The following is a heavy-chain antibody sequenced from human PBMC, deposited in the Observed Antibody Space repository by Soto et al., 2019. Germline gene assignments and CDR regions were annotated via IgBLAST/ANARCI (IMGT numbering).Heavy chain of an antibody. J-gene: IGHJ6*02. CDR2: IIPIFGTA. V-gene: IGHV1-69*12. CDR3: ASQQIGRSCYYGMDV. D-gene: IGHD6-6*01. CDR1: GGTFSSYA. Sequence: QVQLVQSGAEVKKPGSSVKVSCKASGGTFSSYAISWVRQAPGHGLEWMGGIIPIFGTANYAQKYQGRVTITAGESTGTAYMSLSSLRSEDTAVYYCASQQIGRSCYYGMDVWGQGTTVTVSS.